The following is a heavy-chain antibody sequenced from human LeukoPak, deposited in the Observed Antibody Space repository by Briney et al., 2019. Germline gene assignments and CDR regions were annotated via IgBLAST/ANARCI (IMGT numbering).Heavy chain of an antibody. D-gene: IGHD4-17*01. CDR3: AASLATVTHAPDY. J-gene: IGHJ4*02. CDR1: GFNLGDYA. V-gene: IGHV3-49*04. Sequence: PGRSLRLSCTASGFNLGDYAMSWVRQAPGKGPEWVGFIRSKAYGATTEYASYVKGRFSISRDDSKSIAYLQMNSLKTEDTAVYYCAASLATVTHAPDYWGQGTLVTVSS. CDR2: IRSKAYGATT.